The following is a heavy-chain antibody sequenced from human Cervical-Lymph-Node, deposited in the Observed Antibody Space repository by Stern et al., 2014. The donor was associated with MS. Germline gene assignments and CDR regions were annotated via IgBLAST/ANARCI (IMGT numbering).Heavy chain of an antibody. Sequence: VQLVQSGAEVKKPGASVKISCKASGYTFTSQYIHWLRQAPGQGLEWMGIVNPGTGAKSYAQKFQDRVTMTGDTSTSTVYMDLSSLTSEDTAVYFCARDPTRYGVYDGVFDLWGQGTMVTVPS. V-gene: IGHV1-46*03. J-gene: IGHJ3*01. CDR3: ARDPTRYGVYDGVFDL. CDR2: VNPGTGAK. CDR1: GYTFTSQY. D-gene: IGHD5/OR15-5a*01.